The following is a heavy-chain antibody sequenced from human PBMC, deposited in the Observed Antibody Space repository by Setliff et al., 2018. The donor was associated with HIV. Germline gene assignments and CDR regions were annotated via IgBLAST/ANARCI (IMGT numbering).Heavy chain of an antibody. CDR2: IWNDGGDK. CDR1: GFNFNIYA. J-gene: IGHJ4*02. Sequence: SCAASGFNFNIYAMHWVRQAPGKGLEWVAAIWNDGGDKYYGDSVKGRYTISRDNSKNTLFLQIDTLTAEDTAVYYCARPRVEYSYGSLDYWGQGTLVTVSS. D-gene: IGHD5-18*01. V-gene: IGHV3-33*03. CDR3: ARPRVEYSYGSLDY.